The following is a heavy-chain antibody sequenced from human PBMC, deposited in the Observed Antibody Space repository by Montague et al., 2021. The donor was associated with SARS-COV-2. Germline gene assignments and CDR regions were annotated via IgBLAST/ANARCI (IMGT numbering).Heavy chain of an antibody. Sequence: SETLSLTCSVSGGSISGYYWSWIRQPPGKGLEWIGDLYYSGSTTYNPSLKSRVTMSVDTSKNQFSLKLSSVTAADTAVYYCATTPSYRSGCSLDYWGQGTLVTVSS. CDR3: ATTPSYRSGCSLDY. D-gene: IGHD6-19*01. V-gene: IGHV4-59*08. J-gene: IGHJ4*02. CDR1: GGSISGYY. CDR2: LYYSGST.